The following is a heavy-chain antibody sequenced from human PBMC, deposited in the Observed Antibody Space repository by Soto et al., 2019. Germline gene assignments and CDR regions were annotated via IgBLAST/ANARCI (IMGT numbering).Heavy chain of an antibody. D-gene: IGHD4-17*01. CDR1: GFSFSTYS. CDR2: LSGGGSNT. CDR3: ARWDGYGDV. V-gene: IGHV3-23*01. Sequence: GGSLRLSCAASGFSFSTYSMAWVRQTPGKGLAWVSGLSGGGSNTFYADSVQGRFTISVDNSKNTVYLQMNSLRVEDTAVYYCARWDGYGDVWGQGTLVTVSS. J-gene: IGHJ4*02.